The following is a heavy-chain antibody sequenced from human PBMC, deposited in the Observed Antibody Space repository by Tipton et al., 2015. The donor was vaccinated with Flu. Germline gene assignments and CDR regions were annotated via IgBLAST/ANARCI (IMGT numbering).Heavy chain of an antibody. CDR2: VSRTGST. Sequence: TLSLTCAVSGDSISSDFYWAWFRQFPGKGLEWIGTVSRTGSTIYNPSLNSRVTISFDTSTNQFSLNMRSATAADMAVYYCARRDYSNYVSDPKRWFDPWGQGTLVAVSS. D-gene: IGHD4-11*01. CDR1: GDSISSDFY. J-gene: IGHJ5*02. V-gene: IGHV4-38-2*01. CDR3: ARRDYSNYVSDPKRWFDP.